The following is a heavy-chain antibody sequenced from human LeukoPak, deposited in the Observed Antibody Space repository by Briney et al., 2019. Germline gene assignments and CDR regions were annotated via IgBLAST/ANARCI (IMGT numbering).Heavy chain of an antibody. CDR2: IYYSGST. D-gene: IGHD3-10*01. CDR3: ARDVPRGTGYMDV. CDR1: GGSIKNYY. Sequence: PSETLSLTCTGSGGSIKNYYWTWIRQPPGKGLEWIGYIYYSGSTSSNPCLKSRVTISVDTSKNQFSLRLKYVTAADTAVYYCARDVPRGTGYMDVWGKGTTVTVSS. J-gene: IGHJ6*03. V-gene: IGHV4-59*01.